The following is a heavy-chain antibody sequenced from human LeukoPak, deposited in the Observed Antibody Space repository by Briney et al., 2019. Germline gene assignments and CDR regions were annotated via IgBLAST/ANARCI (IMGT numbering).Heavy chain of an antibody. V-gene: IGHV3-33*01. D-gene: IGHD5-12*01. CDR1: RFLFSSYG. J-gene: IGHJ4*02. Sequence: GGSLRLSCAASRFLFSSYGMHWVRQAPGKGLEWVAVIWYDGSNKYYADSVKGRFTISRDNSKNTLYLQMNSLRAEDTAVYYCARDKVATPEYYFDYWGQGTLVTVSS. CDR2: IWYDGSNK. CDR3: ARDKVATPEYYFDY.